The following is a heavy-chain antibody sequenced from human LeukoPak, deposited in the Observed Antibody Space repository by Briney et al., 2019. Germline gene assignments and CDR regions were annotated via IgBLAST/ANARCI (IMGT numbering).Heavy chain of an antibody. CDR2: IYYSGST. D-gene: IGHD3-3*01. V-gene: IGHV4-59*01. CDR3: ARGPFWSGYYIPSDY. CDR1: GGSISSYY. Sequence: SETLSLTCAVSGGSISSYYWSWIRQPPGKGLEWIGYIYYSGSTNYNPSLKSRVTISVDTSKNQFSLKLSSVTAADTAVYYCARGPFWSGYYIPSDYWGQGTLVTVSS. J-gene: IGHJ4*02.